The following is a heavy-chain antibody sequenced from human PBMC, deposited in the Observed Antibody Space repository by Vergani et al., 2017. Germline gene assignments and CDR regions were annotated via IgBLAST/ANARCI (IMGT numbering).Heavy chain of an antibody. V-gene: IGHV1-2*06. CDR2: INPYNGGT. CDR1: GYIFSDYY. J-gene: IGHJ4*02. CDR3: ARDTPHESSGYYSDYFDY. D-gene: IGHD3-22*01. Sequence: QVQLVQSGAEVKKPGASVKVSCKASGYIFSDYYMHWVRQAPGQGLEWMGRINPYNGGTNYAQKFQGGVTMTRDPSISTAYMQLSRLTSDDTAVYYCARDTPHESSGYYSDYFDYWGQGTLVTVSS.